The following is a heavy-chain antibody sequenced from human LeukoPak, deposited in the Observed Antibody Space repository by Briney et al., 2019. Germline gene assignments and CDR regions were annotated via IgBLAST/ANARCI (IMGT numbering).Heavy chain of an antibody. V-gene: IGHV4-30-4*08. CDR2: IYYSGST. D-gene: IGHD1-26*01. Sequence: PSETLSLTCTVSGSSISSGDYYWSWIRQPPGKGLEWIGYIYYSGSTYYNPSLKSRVTISVDTSRNQFSLKLSSVTAADTAVYYCARGSREWELLFAFDIWGQGTMVTVSS. J-gene: IGHJ3*02. CDR1: GSSISSGDYY. CDR3: ARGSREWELLFAFDI.